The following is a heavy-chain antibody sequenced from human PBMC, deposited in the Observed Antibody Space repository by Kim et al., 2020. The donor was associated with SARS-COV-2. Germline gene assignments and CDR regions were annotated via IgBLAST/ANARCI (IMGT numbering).Heavy chain of an antibody. CDR3: ARGGRTAGYSSSQYNWFDP. CDR1: GGTFSSYA. J-gene: IGHJ5*02. D-gene: IGHD6-13*01. Sequence: SVKVSCKASGGTFSSYAISWVRQAPGQGLEWMGGIIPIFGTANYALKFQGRVTITADESTSTAYMELSSLRSEDTAVYYCARGGRTAGYSSSQYNWFDPWGQGTLVTVSS. CDR2: IIPIFGTA. V-gene: IGHV1-69*13.